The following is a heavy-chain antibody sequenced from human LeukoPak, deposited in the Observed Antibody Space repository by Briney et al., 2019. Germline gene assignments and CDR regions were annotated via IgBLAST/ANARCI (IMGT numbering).Heavy chain of an antibody. CDR1: GGSISSYY. D-gene: IGHD3-9*01. CDR2: IYYSGST. Sequence: PSETLSLTCIVSGGSISSYYWSWIRQSPGKGLEWIGYIYYSGSTNYNPSLKSRVTISVDTSKNQFSLKLSSVTAADTAVYYCASAYYDILTGHNWFDPWGQGTLVTVSS. J-gene: IGHJ5*02. CDR3: ASAYYDILTGHNWFDP. V-gene: IGHV4-59*01.